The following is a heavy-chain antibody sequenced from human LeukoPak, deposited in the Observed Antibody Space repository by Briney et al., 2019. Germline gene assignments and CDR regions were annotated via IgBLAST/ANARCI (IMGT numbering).Heavy chain of an antibody. V-gene: IGHV4-61*02. CDR3: ARVALLNFLARHHGYFDL. Sequence: PSQTLSLTCTVSGGSISSGSYSWSWIRQPAGKGLEWIGRIYTSGSTNYNPSLKSRVTISVDTSKNQFSLKLSSVTAADTAVYYCARVALLNFLARHHGYFDLWGRGTLVTVSS. D-gene: IGHD2/OR15-2a*01. CDR2: IYTSGST. CDR1: GGSISSGSYS. J-gene: IGHJ2*01.